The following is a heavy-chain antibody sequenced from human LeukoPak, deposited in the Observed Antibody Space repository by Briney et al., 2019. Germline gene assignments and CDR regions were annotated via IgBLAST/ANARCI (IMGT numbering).Heavy chain of an antibody. D-gene: IGHD5-18*01. V-gene: IGHV3-64D*06. CDR2: ISSNGGNT. J-gene: IGHJ4*02. Sequence: GGSLRPSWSAAGFTFSSYAMHWVRQAPGKGLEYVSAISSNGGNTYYADSVKGRFTISRDNSKNTLYLQMSSLRAEDAAVYYCAKDIGTAMFDYWGQGTLVTVSS. CDR3: AKDIGTAMFDY. CDR1: GFTFSSYA.